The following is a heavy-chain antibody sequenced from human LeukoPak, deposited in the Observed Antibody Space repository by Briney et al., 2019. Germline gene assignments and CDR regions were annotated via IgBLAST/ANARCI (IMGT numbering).Heavy chain of an antibody. CDR2: ISNYGHKT. CDR3: VRNAASDFYYYMGV. CDR1: GFTFYSYA. J-gene: IGHJ6*03. D-gene: IGHD6-25*01. V-gene: IGHV3-23*01. Sequence: RGSLSLSCVASGFTFYSYAMGWVRQSPGRGLECVSAISNYGHKTSYTDSVRGRFTISRDNSKNTVYLQMSSLRAEDTGIYYCVRNAASDFYYYMGVWGRGSTLIVS.